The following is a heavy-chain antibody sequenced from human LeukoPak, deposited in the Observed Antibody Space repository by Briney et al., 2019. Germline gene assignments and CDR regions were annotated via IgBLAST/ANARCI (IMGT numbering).Heavy chain of an antibody. J-gene: IGHJ4*02. CDR1: GGSFSGYY. D-gene: IGHD3-22*01. V-gene: IGHV4-34*01. CDR3: ARGRLHDSSGYYWDY. CDR2: INHSGST. Sequence: SETLSLTCAVYGGSFSGYYWSWIRQPPGKGLEWIGEINHSGSTNYNPSLKSRVTISVDTSKNQFSLRLSSVTAADTAVYYCARGRLHDSSGYYWDYWGQGTLVTVSS.